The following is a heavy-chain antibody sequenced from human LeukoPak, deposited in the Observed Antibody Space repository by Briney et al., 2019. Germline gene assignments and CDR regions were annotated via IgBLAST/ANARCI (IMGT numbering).Heavy chain of an antibody. V-gene: IGHV3-7*01. D-gene: IGHD3-10*01. Sequence: GGSLRLSCAASGFAFSSYWMSWVRQAPGKGLEWVANIKQDGSEKYYVDSVKGRFTISRDNAKNSLYLQMNSLRAEDTPVYYCARMGVSDAFDIWGQGTMVTVSS. J-gene: IGHJ3*02. CDR1: GFAFSSYW. CDR2: IKQDGSEK. CDR3: ARMGVSDAFDI.